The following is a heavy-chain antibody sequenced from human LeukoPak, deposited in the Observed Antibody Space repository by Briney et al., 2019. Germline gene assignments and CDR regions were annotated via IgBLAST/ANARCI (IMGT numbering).Heavy chain of an antibody. J-gene: IGHJ6*04. Sequence: ASVKVSCKASGGTFSSHAISWVRQAPGQGLEWMGGIIPIFGTANCAQKFQGRVTITADKSTSTAYMELSSLRSEDTAVYYCATGRSGRGVVVVAATYYYYGMDVWGKGTTVTVSS. D-gene: IGHD2-15*01. CDR1: GGTFSSHA. CDR2: IIPIFGTA. V-gene: IGHV1-69*06. CDR3: ATGRSGRGVVVVAATYYYYGMDV.